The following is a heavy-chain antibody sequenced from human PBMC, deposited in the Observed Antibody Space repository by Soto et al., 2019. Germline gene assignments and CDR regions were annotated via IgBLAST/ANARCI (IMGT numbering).Heavy chain of an antibody. D-gene: IGHD5-12*01. Sequence: PGGSLRLSCAASGFTFSDFYMSWVRQAPGKGLEWISFISLGDSYKKTADSVKGRFTSSRDNANNSLYLQMDSLRAEDTAVYYCVRESRTDEDGYDARGYYFDYWGQGTLVTVSS. CDR1: GFTFSDFY. J-gene: IGHJ4*02. CDR2: ISLGDSYK. CDR3: VRESRTDEDGYDARGYYFDY. V-gene: IGHV3-11*06.